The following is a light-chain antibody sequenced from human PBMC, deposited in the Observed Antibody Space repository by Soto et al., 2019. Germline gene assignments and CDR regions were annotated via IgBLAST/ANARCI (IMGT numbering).Light chain of an antibody. J-gene: IGLJ3*02. V-gene: IGLV2-11*01. CDR1: SSDVGNYNY. CDR3: CSYAGRYALWV. Sequence: QSALTQPRSVSGSPGQSVTISRTGSSSDVGNYNYVSWYQQHPGKAPKLMIYDVNKRPSGVPDRFSGSKSGNTASLTISGLQAEDEADYYCCSYAGRYALWVFGGGTKLTVL. CDR2: DVN.